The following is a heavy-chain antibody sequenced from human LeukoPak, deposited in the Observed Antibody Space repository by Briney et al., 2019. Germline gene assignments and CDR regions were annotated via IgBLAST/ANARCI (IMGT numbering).Heavy chain of an antibody. D-gene: IGHD2-2*01. V-gene: IGHV1-18*01. J-gene: IGHJ4*02. CDR2: IVVGSGNT. CDR3: ARDDSVYCSSTSCGVY. Sequence: ASVKVSCKASGYTFTSYGISWVRQAPGQGLEWIGWIVVGSGNTNYAQKFQERVTITRDMSTSTAYMELRSLRSDDTAVYYCARDDSVYCSSTSCGVYWGQGTLVTVSS. CDR1: GYTFTSYG.